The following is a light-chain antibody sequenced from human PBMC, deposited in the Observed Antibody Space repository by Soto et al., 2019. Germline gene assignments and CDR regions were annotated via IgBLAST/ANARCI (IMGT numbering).Light chain of an antibody. V-gene: IGKV3-20*01. CDR1: QSVSNNF. Sequence: EIVLTQSTDTLSLSPGERAALSCRASQSVSNNFLAWYQQKPGQAPRLLIQGASSRATGIPDRFSGSGSGTDFTLTISILEPEDFGVYYCQQYGRSPFNFGQGTRLEIK. CDR3: QQYGRSPFN. J-gene: IGKJ5*01. CDR2: GAS.